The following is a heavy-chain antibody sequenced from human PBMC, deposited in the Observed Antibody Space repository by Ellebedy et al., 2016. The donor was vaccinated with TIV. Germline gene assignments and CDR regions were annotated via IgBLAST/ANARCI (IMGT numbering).Heavy chain of an antibody. CDR2: ITWNGAFI. J-gene: IGHJ5*02. D-gene: IGHD3-9*01. CDR3: ARDRTPLAYFDWFTFDP. CDR1: GFTFDDHA. V-gene: IGHV3-9*01. Sequence: PGGSLRLSCAASGFTFDDHAMHWVRQSPGKGLEWIAGITWNGAFIKYADSVQGRFTISRDRAKNSLYLEMNSLRPEDTALYYCARDRTPLAYFDWFTFDPWGQGTQVTVSS.